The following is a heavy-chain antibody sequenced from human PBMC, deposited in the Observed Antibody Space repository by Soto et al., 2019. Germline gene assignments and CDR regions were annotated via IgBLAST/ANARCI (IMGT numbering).Heavy chain of an antibody. D-gene: IGHD1-1*01. J-gene: IGHJ4*02. V-gene: IGHV3-30*18. Sequence: QVQLVESGGGVVQPGRSLRLSCAASGFTFSNYGMHWVRQAPGKGLEWVIVISYDGTVAYYADSVKGRFTISSANSKNTLYLQMNSLRTEDTAMYYCAKEGPITNWYVDYWGQGTLVTVSS. CDR2: ISYDGTVA. CDR1: GFTFSNYG. CDR3: AKEGPITNWYVDY.